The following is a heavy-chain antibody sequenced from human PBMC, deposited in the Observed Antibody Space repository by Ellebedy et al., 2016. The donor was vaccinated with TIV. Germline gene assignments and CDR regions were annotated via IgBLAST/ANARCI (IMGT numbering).Heavy chain of an antibody. J-gene: IGHJ4*02. CDR3: ARGGSSGSSDY. Sequence: GESLKISXVASGFTFRSHGIYWVRQAPGKGLEWVAVKSSDGSNKYYADSVKGRFTISRDNSKNTLYLQMNSLRTDDTAVYYCARGGSSGSSDYWGQGTLVTVSS. CDR1: GFTFRSHG. CDR2: KSSDGSNK. D-gene: IGHD3-10*01. V-gene: IGHV3-30*03.